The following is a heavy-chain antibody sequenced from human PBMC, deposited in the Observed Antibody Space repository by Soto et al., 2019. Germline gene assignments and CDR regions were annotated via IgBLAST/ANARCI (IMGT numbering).Heavy chain of an antibody. CDR2: ISLSGNT. Sequence: SETLSLTCAVSGGSTTNTDWWTRVRQPPGMGLEWVVDISLSGNTNCNPSLEGRAPISLDKSRNQFFLILEPVIAEDMAVNYYASRGSSGPFWGQGTLGTVSS. CDR1: GGSTTNTDW. V-gene: IGHV4-4*02. CDR3: ASRGSSGPF. J-gene: IGHJ4*02. D-gene: IGHD3-22*01.